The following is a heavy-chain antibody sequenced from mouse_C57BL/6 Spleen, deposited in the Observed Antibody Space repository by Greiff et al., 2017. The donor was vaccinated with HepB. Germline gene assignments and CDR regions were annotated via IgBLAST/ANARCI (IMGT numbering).Heavy chain of an antibody. J-gene: IGHJ2*01. CDR3: ARHGPYYFDY. CDR1: GFTFSDYG. Sequence: DVQLVESGGGLVKPGGSLKLSCAASGFTFSDYGMHWVRQAPEKGLEWVAYISSGSSTIYYADTVKGRFTISRDNAKNTLFLQMTSLRSEDTAMYYCARHGPYYFDYWGQGTTLTVSS. D-gene: IGHD3-1*01. V-gene: IGHV5-17*01. CDR2: ISSGSSTI.